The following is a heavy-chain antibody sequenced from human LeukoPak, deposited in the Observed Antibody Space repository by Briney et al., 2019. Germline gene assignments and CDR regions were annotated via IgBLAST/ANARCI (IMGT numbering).Heavy chain of an antibody. V-gene: IGHV4-39*07. J-gene: IGHJ4*02. CDR3: ARVLRLFNY. CDR2: IYYSGST. D-gene: IGHD5/OR15-5a*01. Sequence: SETLSLTCTVSGGSISSSSYYWGWIRQPPGKGLEWIGSIYYSGSTYYNPSLKSRVTISVDTSKNQFSLKLSSVTAADTAVYYCARVLRLFNYWGQGTLVTVSS. CDR1: GGSISSSSYY.